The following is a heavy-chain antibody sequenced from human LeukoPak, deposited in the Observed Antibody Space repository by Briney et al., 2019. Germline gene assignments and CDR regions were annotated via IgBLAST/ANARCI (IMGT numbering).Heavy chain of an antibody. V-gene: IGHV3-48*01. D-gene: IGHD1-26*01. Sequence: GGSLRLSCAASGFNLRDYAMNWVRQAPGKGLEWVSYISSSSSTIYYADSVKGRFTISRDNAKNSLYLQMNSLRAEDTAVYYCARGGYSGSYWGQGTLVTVSS. J-gene: IGHJ4*02. CDR3: ARGGYSGSY. CDR1: GFNLRDYA. CDR2: ISSSSSTI.